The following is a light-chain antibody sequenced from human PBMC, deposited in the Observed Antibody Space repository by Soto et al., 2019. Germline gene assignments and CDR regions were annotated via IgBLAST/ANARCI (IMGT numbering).Light chain of an antibody. Sequence: EIVMTQSPATLSVSPGERATLSCRASQSVSSNLAWYQQKPGQAPRLLIYGASTRATGIPARLRRSGSWTEFNRTISNLQSEDCAGYYCQQYNNWPPYTLEQRTQLENK. CDR2: GAS. V-gene: IGKV3-15*01. CDR3: QQYNNWPPYT. CDR1: QSVSSN. J-gene: IGKJ2*01.